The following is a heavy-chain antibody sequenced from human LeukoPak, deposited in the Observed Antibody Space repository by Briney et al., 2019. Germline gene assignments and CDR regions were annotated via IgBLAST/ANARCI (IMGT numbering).Heavy chain of an antibody. CDR2: IWYDGSNK. J-gene: IGHJ4*02. V-gene: IGHV3-33*01. Sequence: GGSLRLSCAASGFTFSSYAMHWVRQAPGKGLEWVAVIWYDGSNKYYPDSVQGRFTISRDNSKNTLFLQMNSLRAEDTAVYYCARVGYCSSTTCYYYFDHWGQGTLVTVSP. CDR3: ARVGYCSSTTCYYYFDH. CDR1: GFTFSSYA. D-gene: IGHD2-2*01.